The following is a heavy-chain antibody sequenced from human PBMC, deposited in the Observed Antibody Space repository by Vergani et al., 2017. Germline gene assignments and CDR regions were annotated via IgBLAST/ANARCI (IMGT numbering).Heavy chain of an antibody. CDR1: GGSISSYY. D-gene: IGHD5-18*01. J-gene: IGHJ4*02. CDR2: IYYSGST. CDR3: ARGSVDTAVVFDY. V-gene: IGHV4-59*01. Sequence: QVQLQESGPGLVKPSETLSLTCTVSGGSISSYYWSWIGQPPGRGLEWIGYIYYSGSTTYNPSLQSRVTISVDTSKNQSSLKLSSVTAADTAVYYCARGSVDTAVVFDYWGQGTLVTVSS.